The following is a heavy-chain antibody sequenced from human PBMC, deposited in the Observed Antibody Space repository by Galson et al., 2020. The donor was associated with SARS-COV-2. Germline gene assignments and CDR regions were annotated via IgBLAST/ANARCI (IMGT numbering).Heavy chain of an antibody. CDR2: ITGSGVYA. V-gene: IGHV3-23*01. CDR3: GRQTPAAGTDT. Sequence: QAGGSLRLSCAASGFTFSSYGMSWVRQAPGKGLERISAITGSGVYAYYADSVKGRFTISRDNSKNTLHLQMNNLRAEDTAVYYCGRQTPAAGTDTWGQGTLVTVSS. D-gene: IGHD6-13*01. J-gene: IGHJ5*02. CDR1: GFTFSSYG.